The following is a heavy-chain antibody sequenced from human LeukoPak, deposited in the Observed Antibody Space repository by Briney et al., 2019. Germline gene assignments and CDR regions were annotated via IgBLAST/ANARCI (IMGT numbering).Heavy chain of an antibody. CDR3: ARTRYSYYYDSSGYYSHNWFDP. J-gene: IGHJ5*02. D-gene: IGHD3-22*01. CDR1: GGSVSSYY. Sequence: SETLSLTCTVSGGSVSSYYWSWIRQPPGKGLEWIGYIHYSGSTNYNPSLKSRVTISVDTSKNQFSLKLSSVTAADTAVYYCARTRYSYYYDSSGYYSHNWFDPWGQGTLVTVSS. CDR2: IHYSGST. V-gene: IGHV4-59*08.